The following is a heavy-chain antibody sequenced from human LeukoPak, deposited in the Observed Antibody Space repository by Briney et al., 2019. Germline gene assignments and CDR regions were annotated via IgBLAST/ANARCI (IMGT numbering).Heavy chain of an antibody. D-gene: IGHD2-2*01. J-gene: IGHJ4*02. CDR1: GFSLSTTGVG. CDR2: IYWNDDK. V-gene: IGHV2-5*01. CDR3: ARRRPAANPYYFDY. Sequence: SGPTLVKPTQTLTLTCTFSGFSLSTTGVGVGWIRQPPGKALEWLALIYWNDDKRYNPSLNGRLTITKDTSKTQVVLTMTNMDPVDTATYYCARRRPAANPYYFDYWGQGTLVTVSS.